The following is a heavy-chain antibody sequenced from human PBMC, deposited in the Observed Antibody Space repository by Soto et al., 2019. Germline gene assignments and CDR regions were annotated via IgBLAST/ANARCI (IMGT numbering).Heavy chain of an antibody. CDR3: ARFDPDSSGYYYVCY. CDR2: IYYSGRT. CDR1: GGSISSDGYY. D-gene: IGHD3-22*01. Sequence: QVQLQESGPGLVKPSQTLSLTCTVSGGSISSDGYYWSWIRQHPGKCLEWIGYIYYSGRTYYNPSLKSRVTLSVDTSKNQFSLKLSSVTAADTAVYYCARFDPDSSGYYYVCYWGQGTLVTVSS. J-gene: IGHJ4*02. V-gene: IGHV4-31*03.